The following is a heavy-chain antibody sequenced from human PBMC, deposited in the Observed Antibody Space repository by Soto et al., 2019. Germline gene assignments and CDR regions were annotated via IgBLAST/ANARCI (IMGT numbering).Heavy chain of an antibody. J-gene: IGHJ3*02. V-gene: IGHV4-31*03. CDR2: IYYSGST. CDR1: GGSISSGGYY. Sequence: QVQLQESGPGLVKPSQTLSLTCTVSGGSISSGGYYWSWIRQHPGKGLEWIGYIYYSGSTYYNPSLNSRVIISVATSKNQFSLKMSSVTAADTDVYYCARTLKHYMLVVARRPDADAFDIWGQGTMVTVSS. D-gene: IGHD3-22*01. CDR3: ARTLKHYMLVVARRPDADAFDI.